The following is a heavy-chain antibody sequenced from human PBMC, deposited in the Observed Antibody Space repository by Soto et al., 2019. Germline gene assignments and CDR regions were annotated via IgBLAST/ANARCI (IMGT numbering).Heavy chain of an antibody. D-gene: IGHD2-2*01. J-gene: IGHJ6*03. Sequence: EVQLVESGGGLVQPGGSLKLSCAASGFTFSGSAMHWVRQASGKGLEWVGRVRSKANSYATAYAASVKGRFTISRDDSKNTAYLQMNSLKTEDTAVYYCSSTSTAVKYMDVWGKGTTVTVSS. CDR2: VRSKANSYAT. CDR3: SSTSTAVKYMDV. V-gene: IGHV3-73*01. CDR1: GFTFSGSA.